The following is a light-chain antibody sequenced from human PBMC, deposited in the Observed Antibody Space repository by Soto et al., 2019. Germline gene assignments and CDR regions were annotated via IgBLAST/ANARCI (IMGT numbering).Light chain of an antibody. Sequence: DIQMTQSPSSLSAFVGDRVTITCRASQSISSYLNWYQQKPGKAPKLLIYAASSLQSGVPSRFSGSGSGTDFTLTVSSLQPEDFATYYCQQSYSSRSYTFGQGTKLEIK. J-gene: IGKJ2*01. CDR1: QSISSY. CDR2: AAS. V-gene: IGKV1-39*01. CDR3: QQSYSSRSYT.